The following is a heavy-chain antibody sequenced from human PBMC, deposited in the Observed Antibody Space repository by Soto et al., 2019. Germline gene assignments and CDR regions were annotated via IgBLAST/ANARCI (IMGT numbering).Heavy chain of an antibody. CDR1: GGTFSSYA. CDR2: IIPIFGTA. J-gene: IGHJ6*02. Sequence: SVKVSCKASGGTFSSYAISWVRQAPGQGLGWMGGIIPIFGTANYAQKFQGRVTITADESTSTAYMELSSLRSEDTAVYYCARGLGTGYPPLSMDVWGQGTTVTVSS. CDR3: ARGLGTGYPPLSMDV. D-gene: IGHD3-9*01. V-gene: IGHV1-69*13.